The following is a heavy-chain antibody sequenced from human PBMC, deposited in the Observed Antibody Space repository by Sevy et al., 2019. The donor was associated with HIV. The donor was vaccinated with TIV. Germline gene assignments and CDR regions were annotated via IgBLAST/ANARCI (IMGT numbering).Heavy chain of an antibody. D-gene: IGHD3-22*01. J-gene: IGHJ6*03. CDR1: GFSFDSYG. V-gene: IGHV3-23*01. CDR2: ISGSGTRT. CDR3: AKGGGGHYDPDEIGYYFYYYNMDV. Sequence: GGSLRLSCAVSGFSFDSYGMTWVRQAPGKGLEWVSGISGSGTRTYYADSVKGRFSISRDNSKNRLYLQMHSRRSEETAIYYCAKGGGGHYDPDEIGYYFYYYNMDVWGKGTTVTVSS.